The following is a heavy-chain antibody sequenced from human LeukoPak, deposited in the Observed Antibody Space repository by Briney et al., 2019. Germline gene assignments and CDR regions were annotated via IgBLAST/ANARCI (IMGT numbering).Heavy chain of an antibody. CDR1: GGSFSGYY. Sequence: SETLSLTCAVYGGSFSGYYWSWIRQPPGKGLEWIGEINHSGSTNHNPSLKSRVTISVDTSKNQFSLKLSSVTAADTAVYYCARGQYYGSGSYYTYYFDYWGQGTLVTVSS. D-gene: IGHD3-10*01. CDR2: INHSGST. J-gene: IGHJ4*02. V-gene: IGHV4-34*01. CDR3: ARGQYYGSGSYYTYYFDY.